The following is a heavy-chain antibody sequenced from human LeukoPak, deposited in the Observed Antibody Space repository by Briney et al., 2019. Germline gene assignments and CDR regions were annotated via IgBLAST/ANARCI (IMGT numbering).Heavy chain of an antibody. J-gene: IGHJ3*02. CDR3: ARGGGLARGLAGAFDI. CDR2: ISYDGSNK. Sequence: GGSLRLSCAASGFTFSSYAMHWVRQAPGKGLEWVAIISYDGSNKYSADSVEGRFTISSDNSKNTLYLQMNSLRAEDTAVYYCARGGGLARGLAGAFDIWGQGTMVTVSS. CDR1: GFTFSSYA. V-gene: IGHV3-30-3*01. D-gene: IGHD3/OR15-3a*01.